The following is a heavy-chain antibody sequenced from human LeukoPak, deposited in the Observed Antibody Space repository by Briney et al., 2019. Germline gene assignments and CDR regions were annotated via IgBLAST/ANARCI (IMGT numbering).Heavy chain of an antibody. D-gene: IGHD2-2*01. CDR2: INHNSGGI. Sequence: GSVKVSCKASGYTFTAYYIHWVRQAPGQGLEWMGWINHNSGGINYAQKFQGRVTMTRDTSIRTAYMELSRLRSDDTAVYYCARDQDCSSTSCYDHWGQGTLVTVSS. CDR3: ARDQDCSSTSCYDH. J-gene: IGHJ4*02. CDR1: GYTFTAYY. V-gene: IGHV1-2*02.